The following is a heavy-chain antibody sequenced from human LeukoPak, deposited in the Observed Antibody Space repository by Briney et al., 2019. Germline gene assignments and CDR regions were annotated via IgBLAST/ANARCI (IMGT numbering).Heavy chain of an antibody. CDR3: ARDVNPTRYSSSWLFDY. CDR1: GYTFTGYY. D-gene: IGHD6-13*01. J-gene: IGHJ4*02. V-gene: IGHV1-46*01. CDR2: INPSGGST. Sequence: ASVKVSCKASGYTFTGYYMHWVRQAPGQGLEWMGWINPSGGSTSYAQKFQGRVTMTRDTSTSTVYMELSSLRSEDTAVYYCARDVNPTRYSSSWLFDYWGQGTLVTVSS.